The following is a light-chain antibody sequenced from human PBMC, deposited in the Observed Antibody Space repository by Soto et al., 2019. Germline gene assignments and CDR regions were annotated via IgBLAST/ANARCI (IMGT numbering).Light chain of an antibody. CDR2: EVS. V-gene: IGLV2-14*01. CDR1: SSDVGGYNY. Sequence: QSAPTQPASVSGSPGQSITISCTGTSSDVGGYNYVSWYQQHPGKAPKLMIYEVSNRPSGVSNRFSGSKSGNTASLTISGLQAEDEADHYCSSYTTSSTHWVFGGGTKLTVL. CDR3: SSYTTSSTHWV. J-gene: IGLJ3*02.